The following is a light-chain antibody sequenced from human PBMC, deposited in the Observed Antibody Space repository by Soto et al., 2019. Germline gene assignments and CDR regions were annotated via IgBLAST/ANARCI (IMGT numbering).Light chain of an antibody. J-gene: IGKJ4*01. CDR3: HQYNKWPSFT. V-gene: IGKV3-15*01. CDR1: QSVSSN. CDR2: GAS. Sequence: IVMTQSPATLSVSPGERATLSCRASQSVSSNLAWYQQKPGQAPRLLMYGASTRATGIPARFSGSGSGTDFTLTISSLQSEDFAVYYCHQYNKWPSFTFGGGTKVEIK.